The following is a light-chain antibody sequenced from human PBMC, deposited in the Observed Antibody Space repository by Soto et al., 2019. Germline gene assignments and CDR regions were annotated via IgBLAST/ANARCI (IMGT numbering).Light chain of an antibody. J-gene: IGKJ5*01. CDR3: QQANSYPIT. CDR1: QNINNY. CDR2: DAS. V-gene: IGKV1-33*01. Sequence: DIQMTQSPSSLSASVGDRVTITCQASQNINNYLNWYQQKPGRAPKLLIYDASNLEAGVPSRFRGSGSGTDFTLTISSLQPEDIGTYYCQQANSYPITFGQGTRLEIK.